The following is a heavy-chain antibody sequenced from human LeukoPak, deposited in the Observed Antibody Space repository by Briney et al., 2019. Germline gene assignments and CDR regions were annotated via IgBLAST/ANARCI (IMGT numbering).Heavy chain of an antibody. CDR1: GGSFSNYY. CDR2: INDSGRT. CDR3: ARRWNYGRNYYIDV. J-gene: IGHJ6*03. Sequence: SETLSLTCAVYGGSFSNYYWSWIRQPPGEGLEWIGEINDSGRTNYNPSLMSRATVSVDTSKKQFSLRLTSVTATDTAVYYCARRWNYGRNYYIDVWGKGATVSVSS. V-gene: IGHV4-34*01. D-gene: IGHD1-7*01.